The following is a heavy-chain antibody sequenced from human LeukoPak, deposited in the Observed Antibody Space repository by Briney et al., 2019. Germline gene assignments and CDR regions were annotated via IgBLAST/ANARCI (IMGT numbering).Heavy chain of an antibody. V-gene: IGHV3-69-1*02. CDR3: AREPSRWETYFDY. D-gene: IGHD1-26*01. J-gene: IGHJ4*02. Sequence: GGSLRLSRAASGFTFSTYTMNWVRQAPGKGLEWVSSISTSSTIYYADSVKGRFTISRDNAKNSLYLQMNSLRAEDTAVYYCAREPSRWETYFDYWGQGTLVTVSS. CDR1: GFTFSTYT. CDR2: ISTSSTI.